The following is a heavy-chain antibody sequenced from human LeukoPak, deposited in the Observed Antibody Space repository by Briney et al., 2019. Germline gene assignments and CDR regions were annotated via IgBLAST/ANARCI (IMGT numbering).Heavy chain of an antibody. CDR2: IKQDGSEK. CDR3: ARGPTAFGVVHWYYYMDV. J-gene: IGHJ6*03. CDR1: GFTFSSYW. V-gene: IGHV3-7*01. D-gene: IGHD3-3*01. Sequence: GGSLTLSCAASGFTFSSYWMSWVRQAPGKGLEWVANIKQDGSEKYYVDSVKGRFTISRDNAKNSLYLQMNSLRAEDTAVYYCARGPTAFGVVHWYYYMDVWGKGTTVTVSS.